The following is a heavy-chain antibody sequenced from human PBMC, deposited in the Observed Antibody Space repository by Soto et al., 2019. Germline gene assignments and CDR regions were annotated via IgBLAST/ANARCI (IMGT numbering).Heavy chain of an antibody. J-gene: IGHJ6*04. V-gene: IGHV3-74*01. Sequence: EVQLVESGGGLVQPGGSLRLSCAASGFTLSGRSMHWVRQAPGKGLVWVSGIDNAGTDSTYADSVKGRFTSSRDNAKNMLYLQMNSLRVEDTAVYYCARGGVGPDGWGKGTTVTVSS. CDR3: ARGGVGPDG. CDR1: GFTLSGRS. D-gene: IGHD1-26*01. CDR2: IDNAGTDS.